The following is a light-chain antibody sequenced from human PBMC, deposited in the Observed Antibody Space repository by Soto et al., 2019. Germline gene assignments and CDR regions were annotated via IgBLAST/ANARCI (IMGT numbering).Light chain of an antibody. CDR2: AAS. CDR1: QGISSY. J-gene: IGKJ1*01. V-gene: IGKV1-8*01. Sequence: AIRMTQSPSSLSAYKGDRVTITCRASQGISSYLAWYQQKPGKAPKLLIYAASTLQSGVPSRFSGSGSGTDFTLTISCLQSEDFATYYCQQYYSYPWTFGQGTKVDIK. CDR3: QQYYSYPWT.